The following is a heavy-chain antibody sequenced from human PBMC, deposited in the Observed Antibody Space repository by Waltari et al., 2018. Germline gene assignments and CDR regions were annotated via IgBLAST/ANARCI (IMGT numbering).Heavy chain of an antibody. D-gene: IGHD3-10*01. CDR3: ARGRDGVVRYGMDV. CDR1: GFTVSSNY. J-gene: IGHJ6*02. CDR2: IYSGGGST. V-gene: IGHV3-53*01. Sequence: EVQLVESGGGLIQPGGSLRLSCAASGFTVSSNYMSWVRQAPGKGLEWVSVIYSGGGSTSDADAVKGRFTISRDNSKNTLYRQMNSLRAEDTAVYYCARGRDGVVRYGMDVWGQGTTVTVSS.